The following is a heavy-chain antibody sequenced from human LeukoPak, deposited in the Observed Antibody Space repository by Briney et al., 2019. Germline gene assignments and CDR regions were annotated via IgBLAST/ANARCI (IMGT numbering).Heavy chain of an antibody. V-gene: IGHV3-53*01. D-gene: IGHD3-10*01. CDR1: GFTVSSYY. CDR2: IYSGGTT. CDR3: ARDFYGSGSHRYFDL. J-gene: IGHJ2*01. Sequence: GESLRLSCAASGFTVSSYYMSWVRQAPGKGLEWVSVIYSGGTTHYADSVRGRFTISRDNSKNTLSLQMNSLRAEDTAVYYCARDFYGSGSHRYFDLWGRGTLVTVSS.